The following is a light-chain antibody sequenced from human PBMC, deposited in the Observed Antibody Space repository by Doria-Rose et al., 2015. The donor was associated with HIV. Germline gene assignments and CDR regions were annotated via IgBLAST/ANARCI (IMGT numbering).Light chain of an antibody. CDR1: QNSYNY. J-gene: IGKJ2*01. CDR3: QQSYSTPYT. CDR2: TAS. Sequence: DIQLAQSPSSLSASGRSRVTITCRASQNSYNYLNWYQHKTGKAPKLLIYTASTLQSGVPSRFSGSGSGTEFTLTISSLKPEDFAIYYCQQSYSTPYTFGQGTKLEIK. V-gene: IGKV1-39*01.